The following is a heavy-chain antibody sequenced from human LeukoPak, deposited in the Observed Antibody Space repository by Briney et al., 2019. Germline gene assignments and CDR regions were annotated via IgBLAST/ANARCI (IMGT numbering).Heavy chain of an antibody. Sequence: GGSLRLSCAASGFTFSSYAMSWVRQAPGKGLEWVSAISGSGGSTYYADSVKGRFTISRDNSKNTLYLQMTSLSAEDTAVYYCAKGREWELLNPYDYRGQGTLVTVSS. CDR3: AKGREWELLNPYDY. J-gene: IGHJ4*02. D-gene: IGHD1-26*01. V-gene: IGHV3-23*01. CDR1: GFTFSSYA. CDR2: ISGSGGST.